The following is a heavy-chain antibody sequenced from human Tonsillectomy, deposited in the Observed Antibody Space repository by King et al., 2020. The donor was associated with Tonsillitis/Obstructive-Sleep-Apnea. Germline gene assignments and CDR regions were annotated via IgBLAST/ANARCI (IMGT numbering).Heavy chain of an antibody. CDR2: IYYSGGT. CDR1: GGSISSSSYY. J-gene: IGHJ4*02. D-gene: IGHD5-18*01. Sequence: QLQESGPGLVKPSETLSLTCTVSGGSISSSSYYWGWIRQPPGKGLEWIGSIYYSGGTYYNPSLKSRVTISVDTSQNQFSLKLSSLTAADTAVYYCAGYSYGSYYFDYWGQGTLVTVSS. CDR3: AGYSYGSYYFDY. V-gene: IGHV4-39*01.